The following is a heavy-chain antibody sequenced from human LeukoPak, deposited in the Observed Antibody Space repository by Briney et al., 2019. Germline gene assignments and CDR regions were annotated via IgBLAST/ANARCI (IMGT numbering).Heavy chain of an antibody. J-gene: IGHJ4*02. CDR3: ARQYDSSGYSFDY. Sequence: GESLKISCKGSGYSFTSYWIGWVRQMPGKGLEWMGIIYPGDSDTRYSPSFQGQVTISADKSISTAYLQRSSLKASDTAMYYCARQYDSSGYSFDYWGQGTLVTVSS. CDR2: IYPGDSDT. CDR1: GYSFTSYW. D-gene: IGHD3-22*01. V-gene: IGHV5-51*01.